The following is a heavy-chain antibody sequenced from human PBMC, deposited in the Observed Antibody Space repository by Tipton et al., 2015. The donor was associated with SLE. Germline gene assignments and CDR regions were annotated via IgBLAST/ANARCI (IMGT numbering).Heavy chain of an antibody. CDR1: GGSISSSNW. CDR2: ISDVGNI. J-gene: IGHJ4*02. CDR3: GTGGGSRPAD. D-gene: IGHD5-12*01. V-gene: IGHV4-4*02. Sequence: TLSLTCTVSGGSISSSNWWSWVRQPPGKGLEWIGEISDVGNINYASSVKSRITLSLDASKRRCSLNLRSVTATDTAIYYCGTGGGSRPADLAQGVLVTVSS.